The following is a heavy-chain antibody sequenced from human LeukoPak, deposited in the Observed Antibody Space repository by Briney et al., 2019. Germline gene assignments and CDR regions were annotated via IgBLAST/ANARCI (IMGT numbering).Heavy chain of an antibody. J-gene: IGHJ3*02. Sequence: GGSLRLSCAASGFTFSSYSMNWVRQAPGKGLEWVSSISSSSSYIYYADSVKGRFTISRDNAKNSLYLQMNSLRAEDTAVYYCARRALRYFDWLPDAFDIWGQGTMVTVSS. CDR2: ISSSSSYI. D-gene: IGHD3-9*01. V-gene: IGHV3-21*01. CDR3: ARRALRYFDWLPDAFDI. CDR1: GFTFSSYS.